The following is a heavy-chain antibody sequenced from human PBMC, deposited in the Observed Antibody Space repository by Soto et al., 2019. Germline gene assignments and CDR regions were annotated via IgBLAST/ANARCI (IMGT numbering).Heavy chain of an antibody. CDR3: GRCTGTSCHLGADF. Sequence: QVQLVESGGGVVQPGRSLRLSCAASGFTFSNYALHWVRQAPGRGLEWVALISFDGNNKYYANSVKGRFTISRDNSKNTLYLQMNRLRAEDTAVYYCGRCTGTSCHLGADFWGQGTLVIVSS. J-gene: IGHJ4*02. CDR2: ISFDGNNK. CDR1: GFTFSNYA. V-gene: IGHV3-30-3*01. D-gene: IGHD2-2*01.